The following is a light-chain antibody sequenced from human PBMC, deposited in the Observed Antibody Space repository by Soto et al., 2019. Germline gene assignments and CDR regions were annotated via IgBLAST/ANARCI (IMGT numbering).Light chain of an antibody. Sequence: EIVLTQSPGILSLSPGERATLSCRASQSVRSTYLAWYQQKPGQAPRLLIYGASSRATGIPDRFSGSGSGTDFTLTISRLEPEDFAVYYCQYYSSSLSITFG. J-gene: IGKJ5*01. CDR3: QYYSSSLSIT. CDR1: QSVRSTY. V-gene: IGKV3-20*01. CDR2: GAS.